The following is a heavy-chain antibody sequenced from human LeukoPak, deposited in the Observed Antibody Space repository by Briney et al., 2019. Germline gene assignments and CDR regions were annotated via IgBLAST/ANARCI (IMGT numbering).Heavy chain of an antibody. V-gene: IGHV1-18*01. CDR2: ISAYNGNT. J-gene: IGHJ2*01. D-gene: IGHD3-3*01. Sequence: ASVKVSCKASGGTFSSYAISWVRQAPGQGLEWMGWISAYNGNTNYAQKLQGRVTMTTDTSTSTAYMELRSLRSDDTAVYYCARGPVSGSYINWYFDLWGRGTLVTVSS. CDR3: ARGPVSGSYINWYFDL. CDR1: GGTFSSYA.